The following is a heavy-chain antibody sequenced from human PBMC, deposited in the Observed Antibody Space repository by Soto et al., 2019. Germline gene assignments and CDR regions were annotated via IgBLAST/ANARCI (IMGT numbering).Heavy chain of an antibody. CDR3: ARGGAYNGGWFS. CDR1: GFTFSGYW. CDR2: LNSDGSIT. V-gene: IGHV3-74*01. J-gene: IGHJ4*02. D-gene: IGHD6-19*01. Sequence: EVQLVESGGGLVQPGGSLRLSCAACGFTFSGYWMHWVRQSPGKGLVWVSRLNSDGSITSYADSVKGRFTISRDNAKNTLYLQMNSLRAEDTAVYFCARGGAYNGGWFSWGPGTLVTVSS.